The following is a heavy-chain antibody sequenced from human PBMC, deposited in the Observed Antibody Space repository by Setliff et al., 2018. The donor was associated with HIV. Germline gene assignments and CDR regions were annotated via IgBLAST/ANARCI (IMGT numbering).Heavy chain of an antibody. D-gene: IGHD5-12*01. CDR2: IYYSGTT. J-gene: IGHJ4*02. Sequence: ASETLSLTCSVSDDSLSSSNYYWGWVRQPPGKGLEWIAMIYYSGTTYYSPSLKSRVTISVDTSMKQLFLRLNYVTAADTAVYYCARRRGYGYTFDNWGQGRLVTSPQ. V-gene: IGHV4-39*01. CDR3: ARRRGYGYTFDN. CDR1: DDSLSSSNYY.